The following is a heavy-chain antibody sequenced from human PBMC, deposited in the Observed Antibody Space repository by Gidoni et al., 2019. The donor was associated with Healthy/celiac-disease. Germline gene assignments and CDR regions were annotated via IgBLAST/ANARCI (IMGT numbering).Heavy chain of an antibody. D-gene: IGHD3-10*01. CDR3: ARAPTRITMVRGVFNYGMDV. V-gene: IGHV3-33*01. CDR1: GFTFSSYG. CDR2: IWYDGSNK. J-gene: IGHJ6*02. Sequence: QVQLVESGGGVVQPGRSLRLSCAASGFTFSSYGMHWVRQAPGTGLEWVAVIWYDGSNKSYADSVKGRFTISRYNSKNTLYLQMNSLRAEDTAVYYCARAPTRITMVRGVFNYGMDVWGQGTTVTVSS.